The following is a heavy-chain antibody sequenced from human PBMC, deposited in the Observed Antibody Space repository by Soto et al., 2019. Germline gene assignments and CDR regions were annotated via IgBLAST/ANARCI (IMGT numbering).Heavy chain of an antibody. J-gene: IGHJ5*02. D-gene: IGHD3-10*01. CDR3: ASTVLLWFGDYRGFDP. CDR2: ISGSGGST. Sequence: GGSLRLSCAASGFTFSSYAMSWVRQAPGKGLEWVSAISGSGGSTYYADSVKGRFTISRDNSKNTLYLQMNSLRAEDTAVYYCASTVLLWFGDYRGFDPWGQGTLVTVSS. V-gene: IGHV3-23*01. CDR1: GFTFSSYA.